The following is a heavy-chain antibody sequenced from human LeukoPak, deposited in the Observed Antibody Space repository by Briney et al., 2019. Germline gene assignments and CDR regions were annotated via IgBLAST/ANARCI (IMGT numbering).Heavy chain of an antibody. J-gene: IGHJ6*02. Sequence: GGSLRLSCTASGFTFNTYTMHWVRQAPGKGLEWVAVISHDGNNKYYADSVKGRFTISRDNSKNTLYLQMNSLRDEDTAVYYCARGSLIWFGDLLSVGMDVWGQGTTVTVSS. CDR1: GFTFNTYT. V-gene: IGHV3-30-3*01. D-gene: IGHD3-10*01. CDR3: ARGSLIWFGDLLSVGMDV. CDR2: ISHDGNNK.